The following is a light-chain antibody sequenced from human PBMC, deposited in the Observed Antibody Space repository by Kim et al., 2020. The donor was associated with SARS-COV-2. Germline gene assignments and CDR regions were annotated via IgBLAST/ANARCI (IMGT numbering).Light chain of an antibody. CDR3: QQRSNWPT. CDR2: DAS. Sequence: SLSPGERATLSSRASQSVSSYVAWYQQKPGQAPRLLIYDASNRATGIPARFSGSGSGTDFTLTISSLEPEDFAVYYCQQRSNWPTFGQGTKLEI. V-gene: IGKV3-11*01. J-gene: IGKJ2*01. CDR1: QSVSSY.